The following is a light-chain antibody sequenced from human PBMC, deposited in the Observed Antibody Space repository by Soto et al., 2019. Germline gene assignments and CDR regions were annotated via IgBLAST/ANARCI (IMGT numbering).Light chain of an antibody. CDR1: RGIGDR. CDR2: RVS. V-gene: IGKV3D-15*01. Sequence: MTQSPSSLSAVVGDRVTITCRASRGIGDRLAWFQQKPGQAPRLVIYRVSTRATGIPARFSGSGSGTEFTLTISSLQSEDAAVYYCQQHNNWPLTFGGGTKVEI. J-gene: IGKJ4*01. CDR3: QQHNNWPLT.